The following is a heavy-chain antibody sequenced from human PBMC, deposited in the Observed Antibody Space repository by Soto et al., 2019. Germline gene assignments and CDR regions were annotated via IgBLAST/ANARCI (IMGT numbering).Heavy chain of an antibody. J-gene: IGHJ4*02. V-gene: IGHV3-23*01. Sequence: GGSLRLSCAASGFTFSSYAMSWVRQAPGKGLEWVSAISGSGGSTYYADSVKGRFTISRDNSKSTLYLQMNSLRAEDTAVYYCAKDTLGEQWAGDYWGQGTLVTVSS. D-gene: IGHD3-16*01. CDR2: ISGSGGST. CDR1: GFTFSSYA. CDR3: AKDTLGEQWAGDY.